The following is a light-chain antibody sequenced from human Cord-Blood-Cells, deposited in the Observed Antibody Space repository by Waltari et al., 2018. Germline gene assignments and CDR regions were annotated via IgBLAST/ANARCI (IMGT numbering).Light chain of an antibody. CDR3: QQYGSSRIT. CDR2: GGS. J-gene: IGKJ5*01. V-gene: IGKV3-20*01. Sequence: ELVLTQSPGTLSLSPGERATLSCRASQCVSSSYLAWYQQKPGQAPRLLIYGGSSRATGIPDRFSGSGSGTDFTLTISRLGPEDFAVYYCQQYGSSRITVGQGTRLEIK. CDR1: QCVSSSY.